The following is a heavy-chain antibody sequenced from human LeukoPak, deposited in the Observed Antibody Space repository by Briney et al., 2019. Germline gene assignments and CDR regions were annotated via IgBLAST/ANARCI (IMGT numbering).Heavy chain of an antibody. CDR3: ARATWDPNYYYYMDV. Sequence: PGGSLRLSCAASGLTFSSYNMNWVRQAPGKGLEWVSFVSSSGSDIYYADSVKGRFTISRDNAKKSLYLQMNSLRAEDTAVYFCARATWDPNYYYYMDVWGKGTTVTISS. J-gene: IGHJ6*03. CDR2: VSSSGSDI. D-gene: IGHD1-26*01. V-gene: IGHV3-21*01. CDR1: GLTFSSYN.